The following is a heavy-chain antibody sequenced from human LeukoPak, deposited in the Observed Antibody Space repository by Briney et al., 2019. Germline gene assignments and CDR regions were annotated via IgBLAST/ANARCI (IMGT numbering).Heavy chain of an antibody. CDR3: ARCSGGGCYHSDDY. Sequence: GGSLRLSCAASGFTFSTYSMNWVRQAPGKGLEWVSSISSGGRYIYYADSVKGRFTISRDNAKNSLYLQMNSLRAEDTALYYCARCSGGGCYHSDDYWGQGTLVTVST. CDR1: GFTFSTYS. CDR2: ISSGGRYI. V-gene: IGHV3-21*01. J-gene: IGHJ4*02. D-gene: IGHD2-15*01.